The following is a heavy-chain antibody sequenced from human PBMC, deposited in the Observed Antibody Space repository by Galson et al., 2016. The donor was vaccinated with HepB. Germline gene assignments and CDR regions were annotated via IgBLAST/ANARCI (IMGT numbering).Heavy chain of an antibody. Sequence: SETLSLTCSVSGDSISNVGRHWGWFRQSPVMGLEYIGSIHSSGTSYYNPSLASRVTVSADMSRHQFFLSLTSVIAADTAIYYCGRLGTAAAAENRRGSLYWSHGTRVTVSS. D-gene: IGHD6-13*01. V-gene: IGHV4-39*01. CDR3: GRLGTAAAAENRRGSLY. CDR1: GDSISNVGRH. J-gene: IGHJ4*01. CDR2: IHSSGTS.